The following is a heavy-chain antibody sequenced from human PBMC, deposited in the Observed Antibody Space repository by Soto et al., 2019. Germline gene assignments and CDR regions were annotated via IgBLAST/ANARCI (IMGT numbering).Heavy chain of an antibody. Sequence: EVQLLASGGGLVQPGGSLRLSCAASRFTFSTYAMSWVRQAPGKGLEWVSDISVSGANTYYADSVKGRFTISRDNSKNTLYLQMNSLRAEDTAVYYCAESAMVRGGGWFEPWGQGTLVTVSS. CDR2: ISVSGANT. CDR1: RFTFSTYA. V-gene: IGHV3-23*01. CDR3: AESAMVRGGGWFEP. J-gene: IGHJ5*02. D-gene: IGHD3-10*01.